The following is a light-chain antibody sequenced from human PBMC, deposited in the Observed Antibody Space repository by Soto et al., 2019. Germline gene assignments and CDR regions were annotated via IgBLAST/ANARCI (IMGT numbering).Light chain of an antibody. Sequence: EIVLTQSPGTLSLSPGEGATLSCRASQIVTTNYLAWYQQKPGQSPRLLVYGASNRATGIPDRFSGRGSGTDFTLTISRLEPEDFAVYHCQQYGSPRALLSFGGGTQVEIK. J-gene: IGKJ4*01. CDR1: QIVTTNY. V-gene: IGKV3-20*01. CDR2: GAS. CDR3: QQYGSPRALLS.